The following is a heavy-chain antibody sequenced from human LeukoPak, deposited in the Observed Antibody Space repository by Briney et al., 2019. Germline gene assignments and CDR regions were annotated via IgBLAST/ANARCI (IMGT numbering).Heavy chain of an antibody. CDR1: GGSISSYY. D-gene: IGHD1-26*01. V-gene: IGHV4-59*12. CDR2: IYYSGST. Sequence: SETLSLTCTVSGGSISSYYWSWIRQPPGKGLEWIGYIYYSGSTNYNPSLKSRVTISVDTSKNQSSLKLTSVTAADTAVYYCVRELVGAPWRVDYWGPGTLVAVS. J-gene: IGHJ4*02. CDR3: VRELVGAPWRVDY.